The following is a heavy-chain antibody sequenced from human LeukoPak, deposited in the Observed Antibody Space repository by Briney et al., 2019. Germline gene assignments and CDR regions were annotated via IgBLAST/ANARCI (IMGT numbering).Heavy chain of an antibody. CDR3: ARDGSGSGSYFY. V-gene: IGHV4-59*12. CDR2: IYYSGST. CDR1: GGSISSYY. Sequence: SETLSLTCTVSGGSISSYYWSWIRQPPGKGLEWIGYIYYSGSTYYNPSLKSRVTISVDTSKNQFSLKLSSVTAADTAVYYCARDGSGSGSYFYWGQGTLVTVSS. D-gene: IGHD3-10*01. J-gene: IGHJ4*02.